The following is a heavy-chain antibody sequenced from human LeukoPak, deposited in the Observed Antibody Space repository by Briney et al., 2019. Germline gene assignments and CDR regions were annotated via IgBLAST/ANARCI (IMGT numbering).Heavy chain of an antibody. CDR3: ARSERFLEYYMDV. CDR1: GFTFSSYA. Sequence: GGSLRLSCAASGFTFSSYAMSWVRQAAGKGLEWVSVISGSGGTTYYTDSVKGRFTISRDNSKNTLYLQMNSLRAEDTAVYYCARSERFLEYYMDVWGKGTTVTVSS. J-gene: IGHJ6*03. V-gene: IGHV3-23*01. D-gene: IGHD3-3*01. CDR2: ISGSGGTT.